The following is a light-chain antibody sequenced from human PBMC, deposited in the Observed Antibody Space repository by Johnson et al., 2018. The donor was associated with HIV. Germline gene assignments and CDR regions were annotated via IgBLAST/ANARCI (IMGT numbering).Light chain of an antibody. CDR3: GTWDNSLSAGV. CDR2: ENK. Sequence: QSALTQPPSVSAAPGQKVTISCSGSSSNIGNNYVSWYQQLPGTAPKLLIYENKKRPSGIPDRFSGSKSGTSATLGITGLQTGDEADYYCGTWDNSLSAGVFGTGTKVTGL. CDR1: SSNIGNNY. J-gene: IGLJ1*01. V-gene: IGLV1-51*02.